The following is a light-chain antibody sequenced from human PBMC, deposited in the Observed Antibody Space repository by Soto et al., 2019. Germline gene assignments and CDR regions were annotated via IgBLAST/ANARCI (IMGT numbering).Light chain of an antibody. CDR2: KAS. CDR1: QSISSW. V-gene: IGKV1-5*03. CDR3: QQYNSYSTWT. J-gene: IGKJ1*01. Sequence: DIQMPQSPSTLSASVGDSVTITCRASQSISSWLAWYQQKPGKAPKLLIYKASSLESGVPSRFSGSGSGTEFTLTISSLQPDDFATYYCQQYNSYSTWTVGQGTKVDIK.